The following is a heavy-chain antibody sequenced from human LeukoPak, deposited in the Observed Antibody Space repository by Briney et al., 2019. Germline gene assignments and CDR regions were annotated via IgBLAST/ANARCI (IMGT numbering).Heavy chain of an antibody. J-gene: IGHJ4*02. CDR2: IKVDGSEK. D-gene: IGHD1-1*01. CDR1: GFTFSNYW. Sequence: GGSLRLSCAASGFTFSNYWMSWVRQAPGKGLEWVANIKVDGSEKYYLDSVKGRFTISRDNAKNSVYLQMNNLRTEDTAIYYCARKTGMTGEAFEYWGQGTLVTVSS. V-gene: IGHV3-7*03. CDR3: ARKTGMTGEAFEY.